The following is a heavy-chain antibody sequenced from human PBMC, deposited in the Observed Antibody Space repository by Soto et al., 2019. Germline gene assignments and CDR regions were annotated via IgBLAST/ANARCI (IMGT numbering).Heavy chain of an antibody. CDR3: ATSKKGQFESDTTFFDY. D-gene: IGHD3-16*01. CDR2: IKYSGDT. CDR1: AGPTTRTAYW. V-gene: IGHV4-39*01. J-gene: IGHJ4*02. Sequence: QLQLQESGPGLVQPSETLSLTCTVSAGPTTRTAYWCHCIRHPPAHPLDRLANIKYSGDTYYSPSLSSRVTLSADTSESQFSLRLTSVTVADTAVYFCATSKKGQFESDTTFFDYWGQGILVTVSS.